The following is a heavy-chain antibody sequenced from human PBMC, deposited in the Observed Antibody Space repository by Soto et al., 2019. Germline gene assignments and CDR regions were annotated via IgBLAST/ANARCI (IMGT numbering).Heavy chain of an antibody. CDR2: VSEKGGSRGGT. CDR3: ASAKAVVIAALGI. D-gene: IGHD2-21*01. Sequence: EVQLLESGGGLVQPGGSLRLSCTASGFTFSSSAMNWVRQAPGQGLEWVASVSEKGGSRGGTYYADSVKGRFTISRDNSKNTLYLQMDSLRGADTAVYYCASAKAVVIAALGIWGQGTMVTVSS. CDR1: GFTFSSSA. J-gene: IGHJ3*02. V-gene: IGHV3-23*01.